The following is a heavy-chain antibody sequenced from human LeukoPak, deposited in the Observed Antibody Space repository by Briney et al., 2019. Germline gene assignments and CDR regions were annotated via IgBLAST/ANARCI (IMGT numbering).Heavy chain of an antibody. CDR2: VYNSESI. D-gene: IGHD2-2*01. CDR1: GGSINGYY. Sequence: SETLSLTCTVSGGSINGYYWSWLRQPAGKGLEWIGRVYNSESINYNPSLKSRVTISIDTSKNQFYLKLNSVTAADTAVYYCARDRSSSYTRDWFDPWGQGALVTVSS. J-gene: IGHJ5*02. V-gene: IGHV4-4*07. CDR3: ARDRSSSYTRDWFDP.